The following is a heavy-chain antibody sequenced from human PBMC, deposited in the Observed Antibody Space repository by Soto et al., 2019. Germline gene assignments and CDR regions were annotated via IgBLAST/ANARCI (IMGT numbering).Heavy chain of an antibody. CDR2: INPSGGYT. CDR1: GYTFTDYY. Sequence: QVRLMQSGPEVKKPGASVKVSCKASGYTFTDYYMNWVRQAPGQGLEWMGVINPSGGYTTYGQRFLGRLSMTRETSTNTVYMELSGLRFEDTAVYYCARGGSLVVVTAPFDYWGQGSLVIVSS. J-gene: IGHJ4*02. D-gene: IGHD2-21*02. V-gene: IGHV1-46*03. CDR3: ARGGSLVVVTAPFDY.